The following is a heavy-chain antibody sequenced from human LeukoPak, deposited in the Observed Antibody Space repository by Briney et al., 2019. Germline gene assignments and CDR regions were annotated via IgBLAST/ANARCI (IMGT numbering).Heavy chain of an antibody. CDR3: ARDSITMVRGVYYFDY. Sequence: GGSLRLSCAASGFTFDDYAMHWVRQAPGKGLEWVSGISWNSGSIGYADSVKGRFTISRDNAKNSLYLQMNSLRAEDTAVYYCARDSITMVRGVYYFDYWGQGTLVTVSS. V-gene: IGHV3-9*01. J-gene: IGHJ4*02. CDR2: ISWNSGSI. CDR1: GFTFDDYA. D-gene: IGHD3-10*01.